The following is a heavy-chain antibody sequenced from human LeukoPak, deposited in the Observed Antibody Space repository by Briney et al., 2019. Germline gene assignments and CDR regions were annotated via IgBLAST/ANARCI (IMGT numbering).Heavy chain of an antibody. CDR3: AKNNILTGYDLYYFDY. CDR2: ISGSGGST. J-gene: IGHJ4*02. CDR1: GFTFSSYS. Sequence: PGGSLRLSCAASGFTFSSYSMNWVRQAPGKRPEWVSAISGSGGSTYYADSVKGRFTISRDNFKNTLYLQMNSLRAEDTAVYYCAKNNILTGYDLYYFDYWGQGTLVTVSS. D-gene: IGHD3-9*01. V-gene: IGHV3-23*01.